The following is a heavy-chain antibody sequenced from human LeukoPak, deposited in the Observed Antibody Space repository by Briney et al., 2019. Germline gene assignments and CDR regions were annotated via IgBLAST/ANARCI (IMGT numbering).Heavy chain of an antibody. CDR3: AKPKPGSRGGYYYYYYMDV. CDR2: ISGSGGST. Sequence: GGSLRLSCAASGFTFSSYAMSWVRQAPGKGLEWDSAISGSGGSTYYADSVKGRFTISRDNSKNTLYLQMNSLRAEDTAVYYCAKPKPGSRGGYYYYYYMDVWGKGTTVTVSS. D-gene: IGHD1-1*01. J-gene: IGHJ6*03. CDR1: GFTFSSYA. V-gene: IGHV3-23*01.